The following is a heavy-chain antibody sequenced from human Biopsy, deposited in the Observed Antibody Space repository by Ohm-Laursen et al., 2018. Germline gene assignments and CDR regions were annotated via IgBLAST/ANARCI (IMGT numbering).Heavy chain of an antibody. CDR1: GYAVTEFS. CDR3: AADINVWNVNY. J-gene: IGHJ4*02. D-gene: IGHD1-1*01. CDR2: FAPENGKT. Sequence: GSSVKVSCKVSGYAVTEFSMHWMRQVPGKGLEWMGGFAPENGKTVYAQNFQARVSLTEDTSTDTAYMELRSLRSEDTAVYYCAADINVWNVNYWGQGTQVTVSS. V-gene: IGHV1-24*01.